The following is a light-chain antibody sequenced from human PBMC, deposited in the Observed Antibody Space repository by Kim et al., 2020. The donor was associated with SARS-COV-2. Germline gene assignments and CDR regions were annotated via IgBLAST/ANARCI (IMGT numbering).Light chain of an antibody. V-gene: IGLV1-47*01. CDR3: AAWDDSLSGIVV. J-gene: IGLJ2*01. CDR1: SSNIGSNY. Sequence: QSVLTPPPSASGTPGQRVTISCSGSSSNIGSNYVYWYQQFPGTAPKLLIYRNNQRPSGVPDRFSGSRSGTSASLAISGLRSEDEADYYCAAWDDSLSGIVVFGGGTQLTVL. CDR2: RNN.